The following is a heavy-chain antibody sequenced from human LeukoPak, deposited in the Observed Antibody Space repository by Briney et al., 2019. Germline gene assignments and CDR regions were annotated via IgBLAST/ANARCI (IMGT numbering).Heavy chain of an antibody. CDR1: GGTFSSYA. Sequence: SVKVSCKASGGTFSSYAISWVRQAPGQGLEWMGGIIPIFGTASYAQKFQGRVTITTDESTSTAYMELSSLRSEDTAVYYCARVRRRIHYYYMDVWGKGTTVTVSS. D-gene: IGHD4-17*01. J-gene: IGHJ6*03. CDR2: IIPIFGTA. V-gene: IGHV1-69*05. CDR3: ARVRRRIHYYYMDV.